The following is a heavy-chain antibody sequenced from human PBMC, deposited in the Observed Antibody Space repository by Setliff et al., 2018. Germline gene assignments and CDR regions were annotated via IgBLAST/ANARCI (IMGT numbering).Heavy chain of an antibody. D-gene: IGHD3-3*01. J-gene: IGHJ4*02. Sequence: PSETLSLTCAVSGYSISSGYYWGWIRQPPGKGLEWIGEIYHSGSTYYNPSLKSRVTISVDTSKNQFSLKLSSVTAADTAVYYCARRTEYYNFWSGYYDYWGQGTLVTVSS. CDR1: GYSISSGYY. CDR2: IYHSGST. CDR3: ARRTEYYNFWSGYYDY. V-gene: IGHV4-38-2*01.